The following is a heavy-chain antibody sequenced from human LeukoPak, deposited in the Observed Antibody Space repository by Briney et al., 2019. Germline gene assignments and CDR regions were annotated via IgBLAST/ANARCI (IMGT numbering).Heavy chain of an antibody. CDR2: INPNSGGT. Sequence: ASVKVSCKASGHTFTGYYMHWVRQAPGQGLEWMGWINPNSGGTNYAQKFQGRVTMTRDTSISTAYMELSRLRSDDTAVYYCARDYYGSGRSFDPWGQGTLVTVSS. CDR1: GHTFTGYY. D-gene: IGHD3-10*01. V-gene: IGHV1-2*02. J-gene: IGHJ5*02. CDR3: ARDYYGSGRSFDP.